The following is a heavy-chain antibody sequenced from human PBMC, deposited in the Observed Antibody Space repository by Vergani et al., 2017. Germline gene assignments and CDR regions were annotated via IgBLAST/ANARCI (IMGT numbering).Heavy chain of an antibody. CDR2: IWHDGSNK. Sequence: QVQLVESGGGVVQPGRSLRLSCAASGFTFSSYGMHWVRQAPGKGLEWVAVIWHDGSNKYYADSVKGRFTISRDNSKNTLYLQMNSLRAEDTAVYYCARDENRFLEWPYYFDYWGQGTLVTVSS. J-gene: IGHJ4*02. CDR3: ARDENRFLEWPYYFDY. V-gene: IGHV3-33*01. CDR1: GFTFSSYG. D-gene: IGHD3-3*01.